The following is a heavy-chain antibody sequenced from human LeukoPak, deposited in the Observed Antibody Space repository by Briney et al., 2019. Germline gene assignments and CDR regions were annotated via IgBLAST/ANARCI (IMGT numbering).Heavy chain of an antibody. CDR2: ISSSGSTI. J-gene: IGHJ6*04. V-gene: IGHV3-48*03. D-gene: IGHD6-19*01. CDR1: GFTFSSYE. CDR3: ARGVEWLGGVDV. Sequence: PGGSLRLSCAASGFTFSSYEMNWVRQAPGKGLEWVSYISSSGSTIYYADSVKGRFTISRDNAKNSLYLQMNSLRAEDTAVYYCARGVEWLGGVDVWGKGTTVTISS.